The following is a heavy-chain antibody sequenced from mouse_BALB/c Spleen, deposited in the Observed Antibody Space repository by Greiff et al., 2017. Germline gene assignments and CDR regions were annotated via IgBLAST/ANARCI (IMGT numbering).Heavy chain of an antibody. V-gene: IGHV5-9-4*01. CDR1: GFTFSSYA. CDR3: ARVKTGTGFDY. Sequence: EVMLVESGGGLVKPGGSLKLSCAASGFTFSSYAMSWVRQSPEKRLEWVAEISSGGSYTYYPDTVTGRFTISRDNAKNTLYLEMSSLRSEDTAMYYCARVKTGTGFDYWGQGTTLTVSS. J-gene: IGHJ2*01. CDR2: ISSGGSYT. D-gene: IGHD4-1*01.